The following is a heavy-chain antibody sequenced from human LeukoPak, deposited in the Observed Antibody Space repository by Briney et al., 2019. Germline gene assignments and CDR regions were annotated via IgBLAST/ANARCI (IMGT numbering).Heavy chain of an antibody. V-gene: IGHV4-59*02. Sequence: KSSETLSLTCAVSGGSVSSYYWSWIRQPPGKGLEWIGFIYYRGTTNYNPSLKSRVTISVDKSISTAYLQWSSLKASDTAMYYCARRLRAVAGYYFDYWGQGTLVTVSS. CDR1: GGSVSSYY. CDR2: IYYRGTT. CDR3: ARRLRAVAGYYFDY. J-gene: IGHJ4*02. D-gene: IGHD6-19*01.